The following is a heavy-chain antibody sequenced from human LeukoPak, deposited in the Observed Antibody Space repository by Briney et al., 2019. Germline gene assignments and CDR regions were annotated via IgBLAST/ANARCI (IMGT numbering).Heavy chain of an antibody. Sequence: GGSLRLSCAASGFTFSNAWMSWVRQAPGKGLEWVGRIKSKTDGGTTDYAAPVKGRFTISRDDSKNTLYLQMNSLKTEDTAVYYCTTDGDDIVLMVYAMDYFDYWGQGTLVTVSS. J-gene: IGHJ4*02. CDR3: TTDGDDIVLMVYAMDYFDY. CDR2: IKSKTDGGTT. V-gene: IGHV3-15*01. CDR1: GFTFSNAW. D-gene: IGHD2-8*01.